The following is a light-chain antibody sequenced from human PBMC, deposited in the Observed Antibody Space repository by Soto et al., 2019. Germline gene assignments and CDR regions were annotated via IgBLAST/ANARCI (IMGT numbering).Light chain of an antibody. V-gene: IGKV3-11*01. CDR3: QQRSSGPPTIT. J-gene: IGKJ5*01. CDR1: QSVSTY. CDR2: DAS. Sequence: IVLTQSPATLSLSPWERATIYCRAIQSVSTYLAWYQQRPSQAPRLLIYDASYRATDIPPRFSGSGSGTDFTLTISSLEPEDLAVYYCQQRSSGPPTITFGQGTRLEIK.